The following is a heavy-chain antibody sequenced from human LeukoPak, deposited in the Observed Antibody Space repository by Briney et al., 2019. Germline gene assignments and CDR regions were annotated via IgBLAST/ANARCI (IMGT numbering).Heavy chain of an antibody. D-gene: IGHD3-10*01. CDR1: GFTFSSYS. J-gene: IGHJ4*02. CDR3: ARDFTRGFDY. Sequence: PGGSLRLSCAASGFTFSSYSMNWVRQAPGKGLEWVSYISSSSSTICYADSVKGRFTISRDNAKNSLYLQMNSLRAEDTAVYYCARDFTRGFDYWGQGTLVTVSS. CDR2: ISSSSSTI. V-gene: IGHV3-48*04.